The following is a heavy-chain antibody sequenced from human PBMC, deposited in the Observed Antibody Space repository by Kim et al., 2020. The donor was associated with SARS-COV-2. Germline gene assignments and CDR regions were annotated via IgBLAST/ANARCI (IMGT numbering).Heavy chain of an antibody. CDR3: ARDRTTMVRGGTYYYYGMDV. J-gene: IGHJ6*02. D-gene: IGHD3-10*01. Sequence: GGSLRLSCAASGFTFSSYSMNWVRQAPGKGLEWVSYISSSSSTIYYADSVKGRFTISRDNAKNSLYLQMNSLRDEDTAVYYCARDRTTMVRGGTYYYYGMDVWGQGTTVTVSS. CDR2: ISSSSSTI. CDR1: GFTFSSYS. V-gene: IGHV3-48*02.